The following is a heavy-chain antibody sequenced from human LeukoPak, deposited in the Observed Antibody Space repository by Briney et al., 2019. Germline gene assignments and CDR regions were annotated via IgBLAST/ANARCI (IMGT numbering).Heavy chain of an antibody. CDR2: INPSGGST. Sequence: ASVKVSCKASGYTFTSYYMHWVRQAPGQGLEWMGIINPSGGSTSYAQKFQGRVTMTRDTSTSTVYMELSSLRSEDTAVYYCARDGWMDTAMVSYYYYYGMDVWGQGTTVTVSS. CDR1: GYTFTSYY. CDR3: ARDGWMDTAMVSYYYYYGMDV. V-gene: IGHV1-46*01. D-gene: IGHD5-18*01. J-gene: IGHJ6*02.